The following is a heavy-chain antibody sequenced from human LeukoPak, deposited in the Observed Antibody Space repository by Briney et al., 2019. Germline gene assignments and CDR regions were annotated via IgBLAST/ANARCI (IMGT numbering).Heavy chain of an antibody. CDR3: AREPDA. V-gene: IGHV4-39*07. CDR2: VHHTGRA. J-gene: IGHJ5*02. Sequence: SETLSLTCTVSGDSISGSNYHWGWIRQPPGKGLEWLGTVHHTGRAFYNPSLRGRTTVSVDTSKNQFSLKLTSVTAADTAVCYCAREPDAWGQRTLVTVSS. CDR1: GDSISGSNYH.